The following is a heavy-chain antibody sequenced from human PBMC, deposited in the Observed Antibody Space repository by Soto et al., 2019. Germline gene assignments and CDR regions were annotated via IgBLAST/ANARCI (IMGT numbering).Heavy chain of an antibody. CDR1: GVSINNIGRF. CDR3: ARDPEELELRRYGMDV. V-gene: IGHV4-39*07. Sequence: SETLSLTCTVSGVSINNIGRFLVWIRQPPGKGLEWIGSIYYPGSSTYYNQSLKSRGTISVDTSKNQFSLKLSSVTAADTAVYYCARDPEELELRRYGMDVWGQGTTVTVSS. D-gene: IGHD1-7*01. CDR2: IYYPGSST. J-gene: IGHJ6*02.